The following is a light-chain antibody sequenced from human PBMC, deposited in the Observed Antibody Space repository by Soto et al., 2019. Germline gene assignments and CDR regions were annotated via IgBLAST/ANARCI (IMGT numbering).Light chain of an antibody. CDR2: ATS. CDR3: QQGYSTQWT. J-gene: IGKJ1*01. CDR1: QDIRSY. Sequence: DIQMTQSPSSLSASVGDRVSITCRASQDIRSYLNWYQQKPGKAPELLIYATSNLQSGAPPRFSASGSGTDFTLTISCLQPEDFATYYCQQGYSTQWTSGQGTKVEIK. V-gene: IGKV1-39*01.